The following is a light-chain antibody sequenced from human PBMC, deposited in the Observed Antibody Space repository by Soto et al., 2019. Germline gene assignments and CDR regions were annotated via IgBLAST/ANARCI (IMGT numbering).Light chain of an antibody. CDR3: QQLNSYPF. CDR2: AAS. V-gene: IGKV1-9*01. J-gene: IGKJ4*01. Sequence: IQLTQSPSSLSASVGDRVTITCRASQGISSYLAWYQQKPGKAPKLLIYAASTLQSGVPSRFSGSGSGTDFTLTISSLQPEDFVTYYCQQLNSYPFFGGGTKVEIK. CDR1: QGISSY.